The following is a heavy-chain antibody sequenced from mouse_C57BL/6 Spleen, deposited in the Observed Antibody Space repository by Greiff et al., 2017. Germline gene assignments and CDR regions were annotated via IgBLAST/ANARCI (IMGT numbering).Heavy chain of an antibody. Sequence: VKLMESGAELVKPGASVKISCKASGYAFSSYWMNWVKQRPGKGLEWIGQIYPGDGDTNYNGKFKGKATLTADKSSSTAYMQLSSLTSEDSAVYFCARGDSSGAMDYWGQGTSVTVSS. CDR2: IYPGDGDT. J-gene: IGHJ4*01. CDR1: GYAFSSYW. V-gene: IGHV1-80*01. D-gene: IGHD3-2*02. CDR3: ARGDSSGAMDY.